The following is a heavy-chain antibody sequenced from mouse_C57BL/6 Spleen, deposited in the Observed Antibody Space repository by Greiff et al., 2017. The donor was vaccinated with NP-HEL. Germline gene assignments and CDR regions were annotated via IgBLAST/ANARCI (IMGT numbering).Heavy chain of an antibody. J-gene: IGHJ4*01. CDR3: ARAGNYGFYAMDY. CDR1: GYSITSGYD. D-gene: IGHD2-1*01. V-gene: IGHV3-1*01. CDR2: ISYSGST. Sequence: EVKVEESGPGMVKPSQSLSLTCTVTGYSITSGYDWHWIRHFPGNKLEWMGYISYSGSTNYNPSLKSRISITPDTTKNHFFLKLNSVTTEDTATYYCARAGNYGFYAMDYWGQGTSVTVSS.